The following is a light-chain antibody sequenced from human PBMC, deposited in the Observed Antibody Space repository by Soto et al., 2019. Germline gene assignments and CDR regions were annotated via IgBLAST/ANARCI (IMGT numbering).Light chain of an antibody. CDR3: QQYNNWPLT. CDR2: GAS. CDR1: QSVSNN. Sequence: EIVLTQSPGTLSLSPGERATLSCRASQSVSNNYLAWYQQKPGQAPRLLIYGASTRATGIPARFSGSGSGTEFTLTISRLEPEDFAVYYCQQYNNWPLTFGGGTKVDIK. J-gene: IGKJ4*01. V-gene: IGKV3-15*01.